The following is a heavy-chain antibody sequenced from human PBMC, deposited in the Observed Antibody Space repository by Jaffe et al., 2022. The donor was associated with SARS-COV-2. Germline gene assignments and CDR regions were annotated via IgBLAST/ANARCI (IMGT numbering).Heavy chain of an antibody. D-gene: IGHD6-13*01. CDR3: ASPRYSSSWYLSY. V-gene: IGHV3-21*01. CDR2: ISSSSSYI. J-gene: IGHJ4*02. CDR1: GFTFSSYS. Sequence: EVQLVESGGGLVKPGGSLRLSCAASGFTFSSYSMNWVRQAPGKGLEWVSSISSSSSYIYYADSVKGRFTISRDNAKNSLYLQMNSLRAEDTAVYYCASPRYSSSWYLSYWGQGTLVTVSS.